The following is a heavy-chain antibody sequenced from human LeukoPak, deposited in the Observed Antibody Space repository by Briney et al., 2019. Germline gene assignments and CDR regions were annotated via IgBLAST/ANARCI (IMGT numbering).Heavy chain of an antibody. D-gene: IGHD2-15*01. CDR3: ARARYCSGGSCPDLGY. CDR2: ISAYNGNT. CDR1: GYTFTSYG. Sequence: GASVKVSCKASGYTFTSYGISWVRQAPGQGLEWMGSISAYNGNTNYAQKLQGRVTMTTDTSTSTAYMELRSLRSDDTAVYYCARARYCSGGSCPDLGYWGQGTLVTVSS. J-gene: IGHJ4*02. V-gene: IGHV1-18*01.